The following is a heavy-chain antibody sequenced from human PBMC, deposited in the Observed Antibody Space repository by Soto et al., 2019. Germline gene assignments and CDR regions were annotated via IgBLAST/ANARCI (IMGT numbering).Heavy chain of an antibody. Sequence: GGSLRLSCAASGFTFSSYGMHWVRQAPGKGLEWVAVISYDGSNKYYADSVKGRFTISRDNSKNTLYLQMNSLRAEDTAVYYCAKDLGFGDYYYGMDVWGQGTTVTVSS. CDR1: GFTFSSYG. D-gene: IGHD3-10*01. V-gene: IGHV3-30*18. CDR3: AKDLGFGDYYYGMDV. CDR2: ISYDGSNK. J-gene: IGHJ6*02.